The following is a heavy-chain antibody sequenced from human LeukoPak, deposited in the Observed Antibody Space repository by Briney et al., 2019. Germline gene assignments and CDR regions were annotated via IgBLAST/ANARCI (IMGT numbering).Heavy chain of an antibody. V-gene: IGHV4-59*01. CDR1: GGSISSYY. Sequence: SGTLSLTCTVSGGSISSYYWSWIRQPPGKGLEWIGYIYYSGSTDYNPSLKSRVTISVDTSKNQFSLKLSSVTAADTAVYYCARVSGSYLDYWGQGTLVTVSS. CDR3: ARVSGSYLDY. D-gene: IGHD1-26*01. J-gene: IGHJ4*02. CDR2: IYYSGST.